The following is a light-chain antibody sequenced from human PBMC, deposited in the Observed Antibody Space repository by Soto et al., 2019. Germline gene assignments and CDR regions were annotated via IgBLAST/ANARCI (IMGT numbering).Light chain of an antibody. CDR3: QQYNSYWT. Sequence: DIQMTQYPSTLSASVGDIVTITCRASQSISSWLAWYQQKPGKAPKLLIYKASSLESGVPSRFSGSGSGTEFTLTISSLQPDDFATYYCQQYNSYWTFGQGTKVDIK. CDR1: QSISSW. V-gene: IGKV1-5*03. J-gene: IGKJ1*01. CDR2: KAS.